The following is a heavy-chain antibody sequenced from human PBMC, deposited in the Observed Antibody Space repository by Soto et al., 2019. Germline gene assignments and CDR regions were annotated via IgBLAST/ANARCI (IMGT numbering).Heavy chain of an antibody. CDR3: AKDQGPQVRSSDGPAGYGMEV. CDR1: EFTFSNYV. V-gene: IGHV3-23*01. J-gene: IGHJ6*02. Sequence: PGGSLRLSCSGSEFTFSNYVMSWVRQAPGKGLEWVSYISGSGDDTYYADSVKGRFTVSRDNSKNTLYLQMNSLSVDDTAIYYCAKDQGPQVRSSDGPAGYGMEVWGQGTTVTVS. CDR2: ISGSGDDT. D-gene: IGHD3-10*01.